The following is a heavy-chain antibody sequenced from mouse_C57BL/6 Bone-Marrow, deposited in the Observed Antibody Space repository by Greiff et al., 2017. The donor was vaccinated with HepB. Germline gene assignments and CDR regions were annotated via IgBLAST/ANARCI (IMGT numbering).Heavy chain of an antibody. CDR1: GYTFTSYW. D-gene: IGHD1-1*01. CDR3: ARSYGSSHDY. CDR2: IYPGSGST. V-gene: IGHV1-55*01. Sequence: QVQLQQSGAELVKPGASVKMSCKASGYTFTSYWITWVKQRPGQGLEWIGDIYPGSGSTNYNEKFKSKATLTVDTSSSTAYMQLNSLTSEDSAVYYCARSYGSSHDYWGQGTTLTVSS. J-gene: IGHJ2*01.